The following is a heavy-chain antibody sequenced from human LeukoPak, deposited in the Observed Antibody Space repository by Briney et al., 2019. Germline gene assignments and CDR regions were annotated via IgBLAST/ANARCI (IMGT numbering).Heavy chain of an antibody. Sequence: GGSLRLSCAASGFNFNNFAMSWVRQAPGKGLEWLSAMTGPADTTYYAESVKGRFTISRDYSKSMVFLQMNSLRAEDTAVYYCARVGDIVVVPAAIGYMDVWGKGTTVTVSS. CDR3: ARVGDIVVVPAAIGYMDV. J-gene: IGHJ6*03. V-gene: IGHV3-23*01. D-gene: IGHD2-2*02. CDR1: GFNFNNFA. CDR2: MTGPADTT.